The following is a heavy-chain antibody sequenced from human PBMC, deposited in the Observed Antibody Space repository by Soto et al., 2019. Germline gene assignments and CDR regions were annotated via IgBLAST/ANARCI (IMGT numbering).Heavy chain of an antibody. V-gene: IGHV3-48*03. J-gene: IGHJ4*02. CDR3: ARAVGMTTVNLDY. D-gene: IGHD1-26*01. Sequence: GGSLRLSCAASGFTFSRYEMNWVRQAPGKGLEWISYISTSGSTIYYADSVKGRFTISRDNSKNTLYLQMSSLRPEDTGVYFCARAVGMTTVNLDYWGQGTLVTVS. CDR1: GFTFSRYE. CDR2: ISTSGSTI.